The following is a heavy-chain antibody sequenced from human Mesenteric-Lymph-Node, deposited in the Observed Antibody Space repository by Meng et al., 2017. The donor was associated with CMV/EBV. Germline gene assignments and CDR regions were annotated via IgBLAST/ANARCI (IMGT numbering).Heavy chain of an antibody. D-gene: IGHD3-10*02. CDR1: CYSFTNYW. CDR3: AGPSGTRRMFHYGLDV. CDR2: IYPGDWNT. J-gene: IGHJ6*02. V-gene: IGHV5-51*01. Sequence: VFCYGSCYSFTNYWIGWVRQMAGKGLEWMGIIYPGDWNTIYSPSFQGQVTISADKSISTAYMQWHSLKASDNAKYYCAGPSGTRRMFHYGLDVWGQGTTVTVSS.